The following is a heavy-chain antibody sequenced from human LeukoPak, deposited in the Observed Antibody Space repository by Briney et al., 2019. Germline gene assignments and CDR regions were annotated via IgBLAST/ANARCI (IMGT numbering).Heavy chain of an antibody. CDR2: INPSGGST. CDR1: GYTFTSYY. Sequence: ASVKVSCKASGYTFTSYYMHWVRQAPGQGLEWMGIINPSGGSTSYAQKFQGRVTMTRDTSTSTVYMELSSLRSEGTAVYYCARGGWVRGITMIVVAGLDFDYWGQGTLVTVSS. V-gene: IGHV1-46*01. CDR3: ARGGWVRGITMIVVAGLDFDY. J-gene: IGHJ4*02. D-gene: IGHD3-22*01.